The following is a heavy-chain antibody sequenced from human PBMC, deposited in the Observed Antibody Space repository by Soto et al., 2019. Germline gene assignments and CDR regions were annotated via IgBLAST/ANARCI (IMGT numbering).Heavy chain of an antibody. CDR2: ISSDGSNK. J-gene: IGHJ4*02. CDR3: AKGGRQWLVTYDFNY. V-gene: IGHV3-21*01. D-gene: IGHD6-19*01. CDR1: GFTFISYN. Sequence: GGSLRLSCAASGFTFISYNMNWVRQAPWKGLEWVSSISSDGSNKYYADSVKGRFTVSRDSSKNSLYLKMTSLRAEDTAVYYCAKGGRQWLVTYDFNYWGQGA.